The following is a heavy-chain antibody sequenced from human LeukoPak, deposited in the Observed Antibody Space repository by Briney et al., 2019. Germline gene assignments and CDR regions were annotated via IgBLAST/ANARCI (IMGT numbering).Heavy chain of an antibody. J-gene: IGHJ6*02. CDR3: AREGIAARLFGYYGMDV. CDR1: GVSISSVRYY. CDR2: IYSSGST. Sequence: KASETLSLTGTVCGVSISSVRYYWRWIRQPAGTGLEWIGRIYSSGSTNNIQSLKSRVTISVDTSKNQFSLKLSSVTAADTAVYYCAREGIAARLFGYYGMDVWGQGTTVTVSS. V-gene: IGHV4-61*02. D-gene: IGHD6-6*01.